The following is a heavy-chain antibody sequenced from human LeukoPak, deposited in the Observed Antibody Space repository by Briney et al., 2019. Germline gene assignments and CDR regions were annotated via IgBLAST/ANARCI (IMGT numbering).Heavy chain of an antibody. CDR1: GFTFSSYA. CDR2: IGGGGNGFTT. CDR3: ARDLVRLGGWYDH. Sequence: GGSLRLSCAASGFTFSSYAMSWVRQAPGKGLEWVSAIGGGGNGFTTYYGEFMKGRFTISRDNSKNTLYLQMNSLRAEDTAVYYCARDLVRLGGWYDHWGQGTLVTVSS. D-gene: IGHD2-15*01. V-gene: IGHV3-23*01. J-gene: IGHJ5*02.